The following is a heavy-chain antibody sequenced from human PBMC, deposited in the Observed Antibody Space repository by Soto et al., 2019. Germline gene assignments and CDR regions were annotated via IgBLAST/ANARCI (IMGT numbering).Heavy chain of an antibody. J-gene: IGHJ4*02. Sequence: PSETLSLTCAVSGYSISSGYYWGWIRQPPGKGLEWIGTIYHNGRTYYNPSLKSRATISVDTSKNQFSLRLSSVTAADTAEYSCVRLAFCIGANDCGIDYWGQGTLVTVSS. V-gene: IGHV4-38-2*01. CDR3: VRLAFCIGANDCGIDY. D-gene: IGHD2-15*01. CDR1: GYSISSGYY. CDR2: IYHNGRT.